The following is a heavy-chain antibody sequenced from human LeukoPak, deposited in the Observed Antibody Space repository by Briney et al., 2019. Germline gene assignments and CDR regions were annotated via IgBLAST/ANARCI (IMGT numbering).Heavy chain of an antibody. V-gene: IGHV3-7*03. CDR2: VDQDGSKK. CDR1: GFIFNSYW. D-gene: IGHD3-16*01. J-gene: IGHJ3*02. Sequence: GGSLRLSCAASGFIFNSYWMNWLRQAPGKGLEWVANVDQDGSKKYYVGSVKGRFTISRDNAKNSLYLQMNSLRVEDTAVYYCARGWASSRRKAFDIWGQGTMVTVSS. CDR3: ARGWASSRRKAFDI.